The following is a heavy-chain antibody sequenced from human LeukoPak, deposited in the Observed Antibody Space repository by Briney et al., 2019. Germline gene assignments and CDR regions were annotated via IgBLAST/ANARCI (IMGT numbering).Heavy chain of an antibody. CDR3: AREVTPSSRDWYFDL. D-gene: IGHD4-4*01. CDR2: IIPILGIA. CDR1: GFTFSSYA. V-gene: IGHV1-69*04. J-gene: IGHJ2*01. Sequence: GGSLRLSCAASGFTFSSYAISWVRQAPGQGLEWMGRIIPILGIANYAQKFQGRVTITADKSTSTAYMELSSLRSEDTAVYYCAREVTPSSRDWYFDLWGRGTLVTVSP.